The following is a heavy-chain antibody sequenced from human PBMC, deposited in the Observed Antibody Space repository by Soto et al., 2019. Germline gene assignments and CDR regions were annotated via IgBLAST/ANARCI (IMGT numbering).Heavy chain of an antibody. D-gene: IGHD5-12*01. Sequence: QVRLVQSGAEVKKPGSSVKVSCKASGGTFSSYAISWVRQAPGQGLEWMGGIIPIFGTANYAQKFQGRVTITADESTSTAYMELSSLRSEDTAVYYCARDVRGYSGYDSFTFDYWGQGTLVTVSS. CDR3: ARDVRGYSGYDSFTFDY. J-gene: IGHJ4*02. CDR1: GGTFSSYA. V-gene: IGHV1-69*01. CDR2: IIPIFGTA.